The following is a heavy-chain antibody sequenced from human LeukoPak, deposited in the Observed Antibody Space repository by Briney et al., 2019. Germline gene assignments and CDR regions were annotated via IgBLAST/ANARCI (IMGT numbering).Heavy chain of an antibody. Sequence: GGSLRLSCVASGFNFNSHCMHWVRQAPGKGLEWVAFIKSDGGDISYADSVKGRFTISRDNSESTLSLQMNSLRTEDTALYYCTKKGCSGGACPYYDWYFDLWGRGTLVTVSS. J-gene: IGHJ2*01. CDR3: TKKGCSGGACPYYDWYFDL. CDR1: GFNFNSHC. CDR2: IKSDGGDI. D-gene: IGHD5-12*01. V-gene: IGHV3-30*02.